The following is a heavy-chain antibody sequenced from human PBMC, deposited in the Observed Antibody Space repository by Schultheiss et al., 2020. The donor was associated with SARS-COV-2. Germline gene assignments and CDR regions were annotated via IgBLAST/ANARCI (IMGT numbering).Heavy chain of an antibody. J-gene: IGHJ3*02. CDR2: ISSSSSYI. Sequence: GGSLRLSCAASGFTFSSYSMNWVRQAPGKGLEWVSSISSSSSYIYYADSVKGRFTISRDNSKNTLYLQMNSLKTEDTAVYYCTTETTVTTGGIVAFDIWGQGTMVTVSS. CDR3: TTETTVTTGGIVAFDI. D-gene: IGHD4-17*01. CDR1: GFTFSSYS. V-gene: IGHV3-21*03.